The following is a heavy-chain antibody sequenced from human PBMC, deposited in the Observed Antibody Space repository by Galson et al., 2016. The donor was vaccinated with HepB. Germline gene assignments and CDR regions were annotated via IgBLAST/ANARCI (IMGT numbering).Heavy chain of an antibody. CDR3: ARDEKRASYYFDS. CDR2: TYYRSRGYN. J-gene: IGHJ4*02. D-gene: IGHD6-25*01. V-gene: IGHV6-1*01. Sequence: CAISGDSVSSNTAAWDWIRQSPSRGLEWLGRTYYRSRGYNDYAESVRGRITVTPDTSKNQFSLHLNSVTPEDTAVYYCARDEKRASYYFDSWGQGTLVTVSS. CDR1: GDSVSSNTAA.